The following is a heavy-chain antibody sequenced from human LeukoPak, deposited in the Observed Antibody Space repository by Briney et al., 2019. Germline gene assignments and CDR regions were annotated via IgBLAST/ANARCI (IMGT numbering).Heavy chain of an antibody. J-gene: IGHJ2*01. V-gene: IGHV3-23*01. CDR1: GFTLSSYE. Sequence: GGSLRLSCTASGFTLSSYEMSWIRQAPGKGLEWVSSIDYSGGSTYYADSVKGRFTISRDNSKNTLYLQMNSLRAEDTAVYYCAKDTASSWWYFDLWGRGTLVTVSS. CDR3: AKDTASSWWYFDL. CDR2: IDYSGGST. D-gene: IGHD5-18*01.